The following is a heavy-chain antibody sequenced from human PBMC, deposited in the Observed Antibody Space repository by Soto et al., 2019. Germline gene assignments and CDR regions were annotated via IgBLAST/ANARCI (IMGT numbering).Heavy chain of an antibody. D-gene: IGHD3-10*01. Sequence: GGSLRLSCAASGFAFSSYGMHWVRQAPGKGLEWVAVIWYDGSNEYYADSVKGRFTISRDNSKNTLYLQMNSLRAEDTAVYYCARAPYGSGIITVDYWGQGTLVIVSS. V-gene: IGHV3-33*01. CDR3: ARAPYGSGIITVDY. J-gene: IGHJ4*02. CDR1: GFAFSSYG. CDR2: IWYDGSNE.